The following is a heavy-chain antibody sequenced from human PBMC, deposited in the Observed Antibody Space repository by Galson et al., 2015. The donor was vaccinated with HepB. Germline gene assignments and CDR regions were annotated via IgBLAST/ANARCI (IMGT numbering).Heavy chain of an antibody. CDR2: IIPMFGSA. CDR3: ARDREEYNWNDLGYFFDN. CDR1: GGSFRNFA. J-gene: IGHJ4*02. Sequence: SVKVSCKASGGSFRNFAFSWVRQAPGQGLEWMGGIIPMFGSANYAQRFQGRLTIAADESASTVYMELSSLRSEDTAMYFCARDREEYNWNDLGYFFDNWGQGTLVTVSS. V-gene: IGHV1-69*13. D-gene: IGHD1-1*01.